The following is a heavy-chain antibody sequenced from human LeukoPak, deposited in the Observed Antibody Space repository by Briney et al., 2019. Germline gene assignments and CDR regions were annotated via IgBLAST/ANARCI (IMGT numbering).Heavy chain of an antibody. D-gene: IGHD5-12*01. CDR2: ISGSGGST. CDR3: AKDGWATAYYYMDV. J-gene: IGHJ6*03. CDR1: GFTFSSYA. Sequence: GGSLRLSCAASGFTFSSYAMSWVRQAPGKGLEWVSAISGSGGSTYYADSVKGRFTISRDNSENTLYLQMNSLRAEDTAVYYCAKDGWATAYYYMDVWGKGTTVTVSS. V-gene: IGHV3-23*01.